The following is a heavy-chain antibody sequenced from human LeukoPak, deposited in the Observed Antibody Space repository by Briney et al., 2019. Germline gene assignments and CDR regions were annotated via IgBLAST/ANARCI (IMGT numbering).Heavy chain of an antibody. J-gene: IGHJ4*02. CDR2: IKQDGSEK. CDR3: AKDLVVYYDSSGIPLPLDY. Sequence: QPGGSLRLSCAASGFTFSSYWMSWVRQAPGKGLEWVANIKQDGSEKYYVDSVEGRFTISRDNAKNSLYLQMNSLRAEDTAVYYCAKDLVVYYDSSGIPLPLDYWGQGTLVTVSS. V-gene: IGHV3-7*01. CDR1: GFTFSSYW. D-gene: IGHD3-22*01.